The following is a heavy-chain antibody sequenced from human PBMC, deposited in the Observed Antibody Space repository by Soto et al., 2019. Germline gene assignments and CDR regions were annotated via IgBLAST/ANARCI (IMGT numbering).Heavy chain of an antibody. J-gene: IGHJ4*02. CDR1: GFTFTNAW. V-gene: IGHV3-15*01. CDR3: ATDPWAVFGVGALTARQVYD. CDR2: IKSITHGGTT. Sequence: EVQLVESGGGLVKPGGSLRLSCAASGFTFTNAWMNWVRQAPGKGLEWVGRIKSITHGGTTDYAAPVIGRFNISRDESKNTLCRQMNSLKTEDTAFYYCATDPWAVFGVGALTARQVYDLGQGTLGSVYS. D-gene: IGHD3-3*01.